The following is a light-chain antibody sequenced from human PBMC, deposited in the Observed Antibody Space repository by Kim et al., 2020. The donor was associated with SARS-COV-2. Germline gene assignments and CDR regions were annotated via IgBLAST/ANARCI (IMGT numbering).Light chain of an antibody. CDR3: QHYSTAPYT. Sequence: DIQMTQSPSTLSASVGDRVTITCRASESISGWLAWYQQQPGKAPKVLIYKASILENGVPSRFSGYGSGTEFTLTISSVQPDDIGTYYCQHYSTAPYTFGQETKREI. J-gene: IGKJ2*01. CDR1: ESISGW. V-gene: IGKV1-5*03. CDR2: KAS.